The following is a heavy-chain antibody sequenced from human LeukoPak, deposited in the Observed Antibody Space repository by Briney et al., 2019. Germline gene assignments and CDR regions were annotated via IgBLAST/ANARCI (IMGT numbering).Heavy chain of an antibody. V-gene: IGHV3-30*01. Sequence: PGRSLRLSCAASGFTFSSYAMHWVRQAPGKGLEWVAVISYDGSNKYYADSVKGRFTISRDNSKNTLYLQMNSLRAEDTAVYYCAREAGYYDSSGYYLYFGYWGQGTLVTVSS. J-gene: IGHJ4*02. CDR3: AREAGYYDSSGYYLYFGY. D-gene: IGHD3-22*01. CDR1: GFTFSSYA. CDR2: ISYDGSNK.